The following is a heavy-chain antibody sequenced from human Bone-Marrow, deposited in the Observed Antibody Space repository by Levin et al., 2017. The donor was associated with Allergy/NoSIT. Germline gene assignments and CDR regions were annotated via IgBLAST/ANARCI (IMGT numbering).Heavy chain of an antibody. V-gene: IGHV1-2*03. J-gene: IGHJ4*02. CDR3: SRVRTACGPFDL. Sequence: LGASVKVSCKASGYSFTDYYIHWIRQAPGQGLEWMGWISPSNGGADSAQKFRGRVTMTRDTSTNTAPMDMSSLTSDDTALYFCSRVRTACGPFDLWGQGTLVTVSS. D-gene: IGHD3-10*01. CDR1: GYSFTDYY. CDR2: ISPSNGGA.